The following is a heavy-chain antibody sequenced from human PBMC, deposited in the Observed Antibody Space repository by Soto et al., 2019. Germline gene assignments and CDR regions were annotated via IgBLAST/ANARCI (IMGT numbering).Heavy chain of an antibody. CDR2: IYYSGST. CDR3: ARVGSIIEVRPFDY. CDR1: GCSISSGDYY. Sequence: PSGTLSLTCTVSGCSISSGDYYWSWIRQPPGKGLEWIGYIYYSGSTYYNPSLKSRVTISLDTSKNQFSLKLSSVTAADTAVYYCARVGSIIEVRPFDYWGQGTLVTVSS. V-gene: IGHV4-30-4*02. D-gene: IGHD6-6*01. J-gene: IGHJ4*02.